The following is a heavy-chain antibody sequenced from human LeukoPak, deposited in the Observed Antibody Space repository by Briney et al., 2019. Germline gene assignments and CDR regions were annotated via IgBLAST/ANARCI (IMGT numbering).Heavy chain of an antibody. CDR3: ARDIKGQYQDAFDI. D-gene: IGHD2-2*01. CDR1: GFTFSSYE. Sequence: GGSLRLSCAASGFTFSSYEMNWVRQAPGKGLEWVSYISSSGSNIKYADSVKGRFTISRGHAKNSMYLQMNSLRAEDTAVYYCARDIKGQYQDAFDIWGQGTMVTVSS. J-gene: IGHJ3*02. CDR2: ISSSGSNI. V-gene: IGHV3-48*03.